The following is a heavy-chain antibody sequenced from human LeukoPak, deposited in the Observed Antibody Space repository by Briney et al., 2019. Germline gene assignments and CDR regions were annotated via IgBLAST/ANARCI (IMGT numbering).Heavy chain of an antibody. J-gene: IGHJ4*02. V-gene: IGHV3-66*02. CDR3: ASVGDSSSWCLNY. CDR1: GFTVSSNY. CDR2: IYSGGST. D-gene: IGHD6-13*01. Sequence: PGGSLRLSCAASGFTVSSNYMSWVRQAPGKGLEWVSVIYSGGSTYYADSVKGRFTISRDNSKNTLYLQMNSLRAEDTAVYYCASVGDSSSWCLNYWGQGTLVTVPS.